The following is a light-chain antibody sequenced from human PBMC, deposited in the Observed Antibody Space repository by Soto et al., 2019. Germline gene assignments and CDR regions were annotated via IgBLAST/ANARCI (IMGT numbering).Light chain of an antibody. Sequence: EIVLTQSPATLSLSPGERATLSCRASQSVSNNYLAWYQQKPGQAPRLLIYGASNKATGIPDRFCGSGSGTDFTLTISRLEPEDFAVYYCQQYGSSGTFGQGTKVDIK. CDR1: QSVSNNY. CDR2: GAS. J-gene: IGKJ1*01. V-gene: IGKV3-20*01. CDR3: QQYGSSGT.